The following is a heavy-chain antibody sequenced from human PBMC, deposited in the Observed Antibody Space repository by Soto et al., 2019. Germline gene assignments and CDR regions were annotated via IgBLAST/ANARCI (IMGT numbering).Heavy chain of an antibody. D-gene: IGHD4-17*01. Sequence: QVQLVESGGGVVQPGRSLRLSCAASGFTFSSYGMHWVRQAPGEGLEWVAVISYDGSNKYYADSVKGRFTISRDNSKNTLYLQMNSLRAEDTAVYYCAKDQYGDYANWFDPWGQGTLVTVSS. CDR1: GFTFSSYG. CDR3: AKDQYGDYANWFDP. J-gene: IGHJ5*02. V-gene: IGHV3-30*18. CDR2: ISYDGSNK.